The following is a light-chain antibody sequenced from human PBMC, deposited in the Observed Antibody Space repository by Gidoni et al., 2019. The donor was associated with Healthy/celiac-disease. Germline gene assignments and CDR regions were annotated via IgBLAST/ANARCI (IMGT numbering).Light chain of an antibody. J-gene: IGLJ1*01. CDR2: EVS. Sequence: QSALTQPASVSGPPGPSITISCTGTSSDVGGYNYVSWYQQHPGKAPKLMIYEVSNRPSGVSNRFSGSKSDNTASLTISGLQAEDEADYYCSSYTSSSTYVFGTGTKVTVL. CDR3: SSYTSSSTYV. CDR1: SSDVGGYNY. V-gene: IGLV2-14*01.